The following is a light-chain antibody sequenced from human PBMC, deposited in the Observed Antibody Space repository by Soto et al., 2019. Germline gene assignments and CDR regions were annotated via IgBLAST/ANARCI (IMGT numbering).Light chain of an antibody. CDR2: DVT. V-gene: IGLV2-14*03. Sequence: QSALTQPASVSGSPGQSITISCTGTSSDVGNGNFVSWYQQHPGKDPKLMISDVTHRPSGISDRFSGSKSGNTASLRISGLQAEDEADYYCSSYVPTTSVVLFGGGTKLTVL. CDR1: SSDVGNGNF. J-gene: IGLJ3*02. CDR3: SSYVPTTSVVL.